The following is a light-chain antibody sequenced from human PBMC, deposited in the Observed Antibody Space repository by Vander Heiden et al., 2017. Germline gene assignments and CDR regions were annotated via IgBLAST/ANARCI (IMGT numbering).Light chain of an antibody. Sequence: SVLTQPPSVSRAPGHRVTIACTGSSSNIGAGYDVHWYQQLPGTAPKLLIYGNSNRPSGVPDRFSGSKSGTSASLAITGLQAEDEADYYCQSYDSSLSGYVFGTGTKVTVL. CDR1: SSNIGAGYD. CDR3: QSYDSSLSGYV. V-gene: IGLV1-40*01. J-gene: IGLJ1*01. CDR2: GNS.